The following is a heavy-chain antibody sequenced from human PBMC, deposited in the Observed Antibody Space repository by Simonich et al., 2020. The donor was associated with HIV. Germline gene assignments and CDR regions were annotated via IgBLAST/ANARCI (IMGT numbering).Heavy chain of an antibody. CDR3: ARLTVYSYGTYYFDY. D-gene: IGHD5-18*01. CDR1: GGSFNGYY. CDR2: INHSGST. J-gene: IGHJ4*02. Sequence: QVQLQQWGAGLLKPSETLSLTCAVYGGSFNGYYWSWIRQPPGKGLGWIGEINHSGSTNYNPSLKSRVTISVDTSKKQFSLKVRSVTVADTALYYCARLTVYSYGTYYFDYWGQGTLVTVSS. V-gene: IGHV4-34*01.